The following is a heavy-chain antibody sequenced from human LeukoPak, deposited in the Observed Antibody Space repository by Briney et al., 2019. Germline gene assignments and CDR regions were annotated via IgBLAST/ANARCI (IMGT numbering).Heavy chain of an antibody. CDR2: ISSSSSYI. V-gene: IGHV3-21*01. CDR3: ARDKDGSYFHNWFDP. Sequence: PGGSLRLSCAASGFTFSSYSMNWVRQAPGKGLEWVSSISSSSSYIYYADSVKGRFTVSRDNAKNSLYLQMNSLRAEDTAVYYCARDKDGSYFHNWFDPWGQGTLVTVSS. CDR1: GFTFSSYS. D-gene: IGHD1-26*01. J-gene: IGHJ5*02.